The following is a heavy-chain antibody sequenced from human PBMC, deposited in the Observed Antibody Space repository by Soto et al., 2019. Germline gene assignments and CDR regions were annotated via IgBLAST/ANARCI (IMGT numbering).Heavy chain of an antibody. D-gene: IGHD1-7*01. V-gene: IGHV3-30-3*01. CDR2: ISYDGSNK. CDR1: GFTFSSYA. J-gene: IGHJ6*02. Sequence: GGSLRLSCAASGFTFSSYAMHWVRQAPGKGLEWVAVISYDGSNKYYADSVKGRFTISRDNSKNTLYLQMNSLRAEDTAVYYCARDVDWNYAYYYYGMDVWGQGTTVTVSS. CDR3: ARDVDWNYAYYYYGMDV.